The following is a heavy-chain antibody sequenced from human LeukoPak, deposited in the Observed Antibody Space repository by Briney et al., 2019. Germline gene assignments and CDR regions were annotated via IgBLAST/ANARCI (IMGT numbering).Heavy chain of an antibody. V-gene: IGHV3-7*01. D-gene: IGHD3-3*01. CDR3: ASLRFLEWFDY. J-gene: IGHJ4*02. CDR1: GFTFSSYW. Sequence: GGSLRLSCAASGFTFSSYWMSWVRQAPGKGLEWVANIKQDGSEKYYVDSVKGRFTISRGNAKNSLYLQMNSLRAEDTAVYYCASLRFLEWFDYWGQGTLVTVSS. CDR2: IKQDGSEK.